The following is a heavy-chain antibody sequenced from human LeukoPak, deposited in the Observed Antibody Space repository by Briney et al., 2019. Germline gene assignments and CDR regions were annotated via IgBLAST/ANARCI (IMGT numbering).Heavy chain of an antibody. Sequence: GGSLRLSCAASGFTFSSYWVSWVRQAPGKGLEWVANIKQDGSEKYYVDSVKGRFTISRDNAKNSLYLQMNSLRAEDTAVYYCAKIATYYYDSSGPKSPRDFDYWGQGTLVTVSS. CDR2: IKQDGSEK. D-gene: IGHD3-22*01. CDR3: AKIATYYYDSSGPKSPRDFDY. CDR1: GFTFSSYW. V-gene: IGHV3-7*01. J-gene: IGHJ4*02.